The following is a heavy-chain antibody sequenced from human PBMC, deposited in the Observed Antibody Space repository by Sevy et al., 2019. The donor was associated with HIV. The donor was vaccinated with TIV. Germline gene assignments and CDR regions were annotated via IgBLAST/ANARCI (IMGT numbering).Heavy chain of an antibody. CDR1: GGTFSSYA. Sequence: ASVKVSCKASGGTFSSYAISWVRQAPGQGLEWMGGIIPIFGTANYAQKFQGRVTITADKSTSTAYMELSSLRSEDTAVYYCASKERGYSPTDAFDIWGQGTMVTVS. D-gene: IGHD5-18*01. CDR3: ASKERGYSPTDAFDI. J-gene: IGHJ3*02. CDR2: IIPIFGTA. V-gene: IGHV1-69*06.